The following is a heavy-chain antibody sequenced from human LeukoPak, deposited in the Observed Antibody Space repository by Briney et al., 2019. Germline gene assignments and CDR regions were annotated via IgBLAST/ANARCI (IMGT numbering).Heavy chain of an antibody. CDR1: GFSFSAAW. V-gene: IGHV3-7*01. Sequence: GGSLRLSCEASGFSFSAAWMTWVRQAPGKGLEWVATIKNDGSDKYYVDSVKGRFTLSRDNAKNSVYLQMNSLRVEDKAVYYCVNLGYSDGGQGTLVTVSS. CDR3: VNLGYSD. CDR2: IKNDGSDK. D-gene: IGHD5-12*01. J-gene: IGHJ4*02.